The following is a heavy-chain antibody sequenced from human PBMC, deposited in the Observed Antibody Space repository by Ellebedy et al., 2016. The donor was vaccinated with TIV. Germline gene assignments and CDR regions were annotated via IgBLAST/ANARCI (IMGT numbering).Heavy chain of an antibody. D-gene: IGHD1-26*01. CDR3: ARGGSYRGMDV. CDR2: ISYDGSNK. J-gene: IGHJ6*02. CDR1: GFTFSSYG. V-gene: IGHV3-30*03. Sequence: GESLKISCAASGFTFSSYGMHWVRQAPGKGLEWVAVISYDGSNKYYADSVKGRFTISRDNAKNPLYLQMHSLRAEDTAVYYCARGGSYRGMDVWGQGTTVTVSS.